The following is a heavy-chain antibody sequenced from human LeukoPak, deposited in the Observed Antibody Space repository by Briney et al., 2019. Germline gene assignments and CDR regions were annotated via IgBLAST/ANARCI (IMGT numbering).Heavy chain of an antibody. Sequence: GGSLRLSCVASGFTYSHYAMSWVRQAPGKGLEWVSAISGSDSTYYADSVKGRFTISRDNSKNTLYLQMNSLRAEDTAVYYCAKDSPYAYYVSGSYWDYWGQGTLVTVSS. CDR3: AKDSPYAYYVSGSYWDY. CDR2: ISGSDST. CDR1: GFTYSHYA. V-gene: IGHV3-23*01. D-gene: IGHD3-10*01. J-gene: IGHJ4*02.